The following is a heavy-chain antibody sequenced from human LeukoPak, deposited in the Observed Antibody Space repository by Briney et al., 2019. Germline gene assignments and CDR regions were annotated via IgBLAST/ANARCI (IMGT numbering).Heavy chain of an antibody. CDR1: GFTFSSYW. V-gene: IGHV3-74*01. Sequence: GGSLRLSCAASGFTFSSYWMHWVRQVPGKGLVWVSRINSDGTTSYADSVKGRFTISRNNAKNTLYLQMNNLRVEDTAVYYCARVGSLPDYWGQGTLVTVSS. J-gene: IGHJ4*02. D-gene: IGHD3-16*01. CDR3: ARVGSLPDY. CDR2: INSDGTT.